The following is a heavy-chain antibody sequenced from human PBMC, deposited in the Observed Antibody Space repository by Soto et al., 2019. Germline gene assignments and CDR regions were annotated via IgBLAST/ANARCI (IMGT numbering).Heavy chain of an antibody. CDR2: ISSSSSTI. V-gene: IGHV3-48*02. J-gene: IGHJ5*02. CDR1: GFTFSSYS. Sequence: LRLSCAASGFTFSSYSMNWVRQAPGKGLEWVSYISSSSSTIYYADSVKGRFTISRDNAKNSLYLQMNSLRDEDTAVYYCARDWSSRAPNWFDPWGQGTLVTVSS. CDR3: ARDWSSRAPNWFDP. D-gene: IGHD3-16*02.